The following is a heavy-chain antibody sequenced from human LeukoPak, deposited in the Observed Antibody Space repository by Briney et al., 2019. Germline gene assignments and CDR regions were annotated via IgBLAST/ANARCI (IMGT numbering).Heavy chain of an antibody. CDR2: IYYSGST. D-gene: IGHD2-15*01. J-gene: IGHJ4*02. Sequence: SETLSLTCTVSGGSISSDSHYWGWIRQPPGKGLEWIGSIYYSGSTYYNPSLKSRVTISVDTSKNQFSLKLSSVTAADTAVYYCARDIVLPSGGYDYWGQGTLVTVSS. CDR1: GGSISSDSHY. CDR3: ARDIVLPSGGYDY. V-gene: IGHV4-39*07.